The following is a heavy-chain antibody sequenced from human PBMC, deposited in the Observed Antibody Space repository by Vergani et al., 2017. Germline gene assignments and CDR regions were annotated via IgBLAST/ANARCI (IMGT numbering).Heavy chain of an antibody. J-gene: IGHJ4*02. CDR2: IFYSGST. D-gene: IGHD1-20*01. CDR3: ARFKWHDIDY. CDR1: GDSMNSDDFY. V-gene: IGHV4-30-4*01. Sequence: QVQLQESGPGLVKPSQTLSLTFTVSGDSMNSDDFYWSWIRQPPGKGLEWIGNIFYSGSTYYNPSLKSRLTLSVALSKNLFSLKLNSVTAADSAVYYCARFKWHDIDYWGQGTLVTVSS.